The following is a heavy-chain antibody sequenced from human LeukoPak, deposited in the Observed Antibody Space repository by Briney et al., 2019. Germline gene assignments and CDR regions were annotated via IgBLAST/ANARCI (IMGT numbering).Heavy chain of an antibody. V-gene: IGHV3-21*01. CDR2: ISTSSSYI. D-gene: IGHD1-26*01. Sequence: GGSLRLSCAASGFTFSSYSMNWVRQAPGKGLEWVSSISTSSSYIYYADSVKGRFTIFRGNARNSLFLQMNSLRAEDTAVYYCARDDGSYSRSPGFDYWGQGTLVTVSS. CDR1: GFTFSSYS. J-gene: IGHJ4*02. CDR3: ARDDGSYSRSPGFDY.